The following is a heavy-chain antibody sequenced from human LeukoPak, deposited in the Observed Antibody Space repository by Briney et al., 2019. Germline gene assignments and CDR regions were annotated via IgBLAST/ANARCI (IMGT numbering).Heavy chain of an antibody. CDR1: GVSISNYF. J-gene: IGHJ4*02. CDR2: FYASGTT. D-gene: IGHD3-16*01. CDR3: ARKGGS. V-gene: IGHV4-4*07. Sequence: TSETLSLTCNVFGVSISNYFWSWLRQPAGKGLEWIGRFYASGTTYYNPSLRSRVTLSMDTSKNHFSLKLTSVTAADTAVYYCARKGGSWGQGTLVTVSS.